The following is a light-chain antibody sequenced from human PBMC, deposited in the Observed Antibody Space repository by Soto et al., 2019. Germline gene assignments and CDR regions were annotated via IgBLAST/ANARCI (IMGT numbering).Light chain of an antibody. Sequence: EILLTQSPATLSVSPGESATLSCRASQSVSSDLVWYQQKPGQAPRLLIYGASTRATGIPARFSGSGSGTEFTLTISSLQSEDFAVYYCQQYSNWPPITFGQGTRLEIK. J-gene: IGKJ5*01. CDR2: GAS. V-gene: IGKV3-15*01. CDR3: QQYSNWPPIT. CDR1: QSVSSD.